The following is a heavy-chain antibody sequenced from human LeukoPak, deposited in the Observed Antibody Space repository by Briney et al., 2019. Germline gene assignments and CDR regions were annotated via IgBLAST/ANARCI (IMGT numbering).Heavy chain of an antibody. CDR2: IGWNGLIV. CDR3: ARGDGMAAAGTYDY. D-gene: IGHD6-13*01. V-gene: IGHV3-9*01. J-gene: IGHJ4*02. Sequence: PGGSLRLSCTGSGFTFDDFAIHWVRQAPGKGLEWVSGIGWNGLIVGYADSVKGRFSISRDNSKNTLYLQMNSLRAEDTAVYYCARGDGMAAAGTYDYWGQGTLVTVSS. CDR1: GFTFDDFA.